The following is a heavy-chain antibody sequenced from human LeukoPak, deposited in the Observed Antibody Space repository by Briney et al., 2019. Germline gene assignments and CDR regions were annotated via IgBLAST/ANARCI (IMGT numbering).Heavy chain of an antibody. CDR2: ISGGTT. CDR1: GFTFGDFL. Sequence: GRSLRLSCTASGFTFGDFLMGWFGQVPGKGLEWIGFISGGTTEYAASVKGRFTISRDDSTSIAYLQMNSLTTEDTAVYYCSRGSGWLSVYWGQGTLVTVSS. J-gene: IGHJ4*02. D-gene: IGHD6-19*01. V-gene: IGHV3-49*03. CDR3: SRGSGWLSVY.